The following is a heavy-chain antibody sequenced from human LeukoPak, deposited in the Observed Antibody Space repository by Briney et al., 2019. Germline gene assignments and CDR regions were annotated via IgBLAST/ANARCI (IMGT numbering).Heavy chain of an antibody. D-gene: IGHD5-18*01. Sequence: SETLSLTCTVSGCSISSYYWSWIRQPPGKGLEWTGYIYYSGSTNYNPSLKSRVTISVDTSKNQFSLKLSSVTAADTAVYYCARDPGYSYGYFDYWGQGTLVTVSS. CDR1: GCSISSYY. CDR2: IYYSGST. J-gene: IGHJ4*02. CDR3: ARDPGYSYGYFDY. V-gene: IGHV4-59*01.